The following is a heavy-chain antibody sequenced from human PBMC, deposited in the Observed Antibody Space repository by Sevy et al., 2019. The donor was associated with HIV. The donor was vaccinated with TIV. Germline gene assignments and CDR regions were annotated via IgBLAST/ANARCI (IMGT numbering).Heavy chain of an antibody. CDR3: ARDFQYSSSNYYYGMDV. Sequence: ASVKVSCKASGGTFSSYAISWVRQAPGQGLEWMGGIIPIFGTANYAQKFQGRVTITADESTSTAYMELSSLRSEDTAVYYCARDFQYSSSNYYYGMDVWGQVTTVTVSS. V-gene: IGHV1-69*13. CDR2: IIPIFGTA. J-gene: IGHJ6*02. D-gene: IGHD6-6*01. CDR1: GGTFSSYA.